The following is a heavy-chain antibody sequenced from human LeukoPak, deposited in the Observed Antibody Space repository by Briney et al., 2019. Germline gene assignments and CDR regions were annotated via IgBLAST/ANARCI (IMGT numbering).Heavy chain of an antibody. Sequence: ASVTVSCKASGYTFTIYDIHWVRQATGQALEWMGWMNPNSGNTGYAQKFEGRVTMTRDTSIDTAYMELSSLRSDDTAVYYCATTMTTVTFWGQGSLVTVSS. CDR2: MNPNSGNT. V-gene: IGHV1-8*01. J-gene: IGHJ4*02. CDR1: GYTFTIYD. CDR3: ATTMTTVTF. D-gene: IGHD4-17*01.